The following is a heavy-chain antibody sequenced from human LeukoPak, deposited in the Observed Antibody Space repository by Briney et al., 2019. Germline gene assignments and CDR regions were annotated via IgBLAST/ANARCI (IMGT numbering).Heavy chain of an antibody. J-gene: IGHJ4*02. CDR3: AKGPMVRGVPYYFDY. Sequence: PGRSLRLSCAASGFTFDEYAMHWVRHAPGKGLEWVSGLRWNSGSIGYADSVKGRFTISRDNAKNSLYLQMNSVRAEDTALYYCAKGPMVRGVPYYFDYWGQGTLVTVSS. CDR1: GFTFDEYA. D-gene: IGHD3-10*01. V-gene: IGHV3-9*01. CDR2: LRWNSGSI.